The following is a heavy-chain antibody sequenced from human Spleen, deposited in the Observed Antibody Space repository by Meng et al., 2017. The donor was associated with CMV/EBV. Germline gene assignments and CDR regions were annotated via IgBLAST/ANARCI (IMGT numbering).Heavy chain of an antibody. J-gene: IGHJ6*02. CDR2: IYYSGST. D-gene: IGHD3/OR15-3a*01. V-gene: IGHV4-39*07. CDR3: AREAVFGLGYYGMDV. CDR1: GGSISSSSYY. Sequence: SETLSLTCTVSGGSISSSSYYWGWIRQPPGKGLEWIGSIYYSGSTYYNPSLKSRVTISVDTSKNQFSLTLRSVTVADTAVYFCAREAVFGLGYYGMDVWGQGTTVTVS.